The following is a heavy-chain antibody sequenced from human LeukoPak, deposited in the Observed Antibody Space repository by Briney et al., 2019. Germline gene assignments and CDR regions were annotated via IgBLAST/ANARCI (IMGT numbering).Heavy chain of an antibody. CDR1: GYTFTSYY. D-gene: IGHD1-26*01. V-gene: IGHV1-46*01. Sequence: GASVKVSCKASGYTFTSYYMHWVRQAPGQGGEWMGVINPSGGSTSYAQKFQGRVTMTRDMSTSTVYMELSSLRSEDTAVYYCAREQDLVGATAYWGQGTLVTVSS. J-gene: IGHJ4*02. CDR3: AREQDLVGATAY. CDR2: INPSGGST.